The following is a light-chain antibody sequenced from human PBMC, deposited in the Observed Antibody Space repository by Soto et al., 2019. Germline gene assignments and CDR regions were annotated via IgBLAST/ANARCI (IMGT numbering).Light chain of an antibody. CDR3: LQEYTSTLT. CDR1: QDIRND. J-gene: IGKJ1*01. V-gene: IGKV1-6*01. Sequence: AIQRTQSPSSLSASVGDGVTITCRASQDIRNDLGWYQQKPGKDPNLLIYSASSLQSGVPSRFSGSGSGTDFTLTISRLQTEDFATYLCLQEYTSTLTFGQGTKVDIK. CDR2: SAS.